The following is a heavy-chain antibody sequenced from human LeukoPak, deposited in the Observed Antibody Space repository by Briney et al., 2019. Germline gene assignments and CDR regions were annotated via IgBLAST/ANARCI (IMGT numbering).Heavy chain of an antibody. CDR1: GFTFSSYG. CDR3: TTENSAAALDY. V-gene: IGHV3-30*03. D-gene: IGHD6-13*01. J-gene: IGHJ4*02. CDR2: ISYDGSNK. Sequence: GGSLRLSCAASGFTFSSYGMHWVRQAPGKGLEWVAVISYDGSNKYYADSVKGRFTISRDNSKNTLYLQMNSLRAEDTAVYYCTTENSAAALDYWGQGTLVTVSS.